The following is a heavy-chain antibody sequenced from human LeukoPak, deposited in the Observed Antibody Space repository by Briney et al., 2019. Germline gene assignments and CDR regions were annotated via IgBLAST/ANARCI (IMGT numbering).Heavy chain of an antibody. D-gene: IGHD5-12*01. CDR1: GFTLSTYA. CDR2: ISTNGGST. CDR3: VRTYDENPLGWFDP. Sequence: GGSLRLSCSASGFTLSTYAMHWVRQAPGKGLKYVSGISTNGGSTYYADSVRGRFTISRDNSKNTLYLQMSSLRPDDTAVYYCVRTYDENPLGWFDPWGQGTLVTVSS. V-gene: IGHV3-64D*06. J-gene: IGHJ5*02.